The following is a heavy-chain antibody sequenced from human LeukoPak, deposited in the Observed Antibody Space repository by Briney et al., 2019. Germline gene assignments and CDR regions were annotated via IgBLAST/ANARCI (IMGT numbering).Heavy chain of an antibody. D-gene: IGHD6-19*01. Sequence: SETLSLTCTVSGGSINSYYWSWIRQPPGKGLEWIGYIYYSGSTNYNPSLKSRVTISVDTSKNQFSLKLSSVTAADTAVYYCARGSGWSTDFDYWGQGTLVTVSP. J-gene: IGHJ4*02. CDR2: IYYSGST. V-gene: IGHV4-59*01. CDR3: ARGSGWSTDFDY. CDR1: GGSINSYY.